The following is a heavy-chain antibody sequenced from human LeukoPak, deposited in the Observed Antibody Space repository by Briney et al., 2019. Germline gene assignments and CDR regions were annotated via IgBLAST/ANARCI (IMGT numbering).Heavy chain of an antibody. CDR2: IYHSGST. Sequence: PSETLSLTCAVSGGSISSNNWWSWVRQPPGKGLGWIGEIYHSGSTNYNPSLKSRVTISVDKSKNQFSLKLSSVTAADTAVYYCARGLFYYDSSGYSNWFDPWGQGTLVTVSS. J-gene: IGHJ5*02. D-gene: IGHD3-22*01. CDR3: ARGLFYYDSSGYSNWFDP. CDR1: GGSISSNNW. V-gene: IGHV4-4*02.